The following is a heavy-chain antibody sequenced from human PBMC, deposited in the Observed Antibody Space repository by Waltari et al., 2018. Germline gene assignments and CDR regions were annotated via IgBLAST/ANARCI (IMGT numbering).Heavy chain of an antibody. D-gene: IGHD4-17*01. Sequence: EVQLVESGGGLVQPGGSLRLSCAVAGFSVSNNYMSWVRQAPGKGLGWSLIIYSGGSTYYADSVKGRFTSSRHSSKNTLYLQMNSLTVEDTAVYYCARQMTTASTWQTDWGQGTLITVSS. CDR3: ARQMTTASTWQTD. V-gene: IGHV3-53*04. CDR2: IYSGGST. J-gene: IGHJ4*02. CDR1: GFSVSNNY.